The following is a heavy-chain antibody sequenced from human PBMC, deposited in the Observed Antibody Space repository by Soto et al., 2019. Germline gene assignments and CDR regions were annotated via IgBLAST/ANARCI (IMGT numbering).Heavy chain of an antibody. CDR2: IYWDDDK. V-gene: IGHV2-5*02. Sequence: QITLKESGPTLVKPTQTLTLTCTFSGFSLSTSGVGVGWIRQPPGKALEWLALIYWDDDKRYSPSLKSRLTXTXXTSKNQVVLTMTNMDPVDTATYYCALLPRFLEINYWGQGTLVTVSS. CDR3: ALLPRFLEINY. CDR1: GFSLSTSGVG. D-gene: IGHD3-3*01. J-gene: IGHJ4*02.